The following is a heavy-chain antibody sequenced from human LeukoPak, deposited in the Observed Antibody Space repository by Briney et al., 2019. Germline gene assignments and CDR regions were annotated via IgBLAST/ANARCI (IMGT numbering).Heavy chain of an antibody. CDR1: GFTFGDHG. CDR2: IRRKVYGGTT. J-gene: IGHJ4*02. V-gene: IGHV3-49*04. Sequence: GGSLRLSCTASGFTFGDHGMGWVRQAPEKGVEGVGFIRRKVYGGTTESAASVRGRFSISRDDSKSIAYLEMNSLKTEDTAVYYCTRDKDWSYDYWGQGTLVTVSS. D-gene: IGHD3/OR15-3a*01. CDR3: TRDKDWSYDY.